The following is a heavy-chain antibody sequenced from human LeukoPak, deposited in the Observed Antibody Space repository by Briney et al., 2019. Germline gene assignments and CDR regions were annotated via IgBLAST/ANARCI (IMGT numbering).Heavy chain of an antibody. CDR1: GGSISSGGYY. Sequence: SETLSLTCTVSGGSISSGGYYWSWIRQHPGKGLEWIGYIYYSGSTYYNPSVKSRVTISVDTSKNQFSLKLSSVTAADTAVYYCARAREFGGIDYWGQGTLVTVSS. D-gene: IGHD3-10*01. CDR2: IYYSGST. J-gene: IGHJ4*02. CDR3: ARAREFGGIDY. V-gene: IGHV4-31*03.